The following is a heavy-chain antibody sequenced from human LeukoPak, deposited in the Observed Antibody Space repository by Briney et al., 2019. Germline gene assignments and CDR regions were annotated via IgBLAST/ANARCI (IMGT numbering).Heavy chain of an antibody. V-gene: IGHV3-23*01. J-gene: IGHJ4*02. CDR1: GFTFSSYA. CDR3: AKDLGYCSSTSCR. Sequence: GGSLRLSCAASGFTFSSYAMSWVRHAPGKGLEWVSAISGSGGSTYYADSVKGRFTISRDNSKNTLYLQMNSLRAEDTAVYYCAKDLGYCSSTSCRWGQGTLVTVSS. CDR2: ISGSGGST. D-gene: IGHD2-2*01.